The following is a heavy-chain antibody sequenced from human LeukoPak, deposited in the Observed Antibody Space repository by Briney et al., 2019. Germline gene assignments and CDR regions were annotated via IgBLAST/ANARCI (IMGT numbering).Heavy chain of an antibody. J-gene: IGHJ4*02. CDR2: MNPNSGNT. Sequence: ASVKVSCKASGYTFTSYDINWVRQATGQGLEWMGWMNPNSGNTGYAQKFQGRVTMTRDTSTSTVYMELSSLRSEDTAVYYCARDRGSGYTSDYWGQGTLVTVSS. V-gene: IGHV1-8*01. CDR1: GYTFTSYD. D-gene: IGHD3-22*01. CDR3: ARDRGSGYTSDY.